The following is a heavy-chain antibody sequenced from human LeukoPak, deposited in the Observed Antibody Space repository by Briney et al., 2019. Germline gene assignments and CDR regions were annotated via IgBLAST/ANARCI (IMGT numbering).Heavy chain of an antibody. V-gene: IGHV3-9*01. CDR1: GFTFDDYG. Sequence: GGSLRLSCVASGFTFDDYGIHWVRHAPGKGLEWVSGISWNSRSIGYADSVKGRFTFSRDNAKNSLYLQMNSLRVEDTAFYYCAKDSSSGYYRHLDYWGQGIQVTVSS. D-gene: IGHD3-22*01. J-gene: IGHJ4*02. CDR3: AKDSSSGYYRHLDY. CDR2: ISWNSRSI.